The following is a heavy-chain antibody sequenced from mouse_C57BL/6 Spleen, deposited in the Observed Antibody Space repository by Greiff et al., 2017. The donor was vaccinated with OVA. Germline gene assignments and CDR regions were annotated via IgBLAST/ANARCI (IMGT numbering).Heavy chain of an antibody. CDR2: IYPGSGNT. D-gene: IGHD1-1*02. V-gene: IGHV1-76*01. J-gene: IGHJ4*01. Sequence: QVQLQQSGAELVRPGASVKLSCKASGYTFTDYYINWVKQRPGQGLEWIARIYPGSGNTYYNEKFKGKATLTAEHSSSTAYMLLSSLTSEDSAVSFCASGGSYPCCYAMDYWGQGPSVTVSS. CDR1: GYTFTDYY. CDR3: ASGGSYPCCYAMDY.